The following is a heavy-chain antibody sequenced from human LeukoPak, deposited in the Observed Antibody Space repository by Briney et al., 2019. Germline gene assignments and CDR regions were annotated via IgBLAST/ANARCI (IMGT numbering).Heavy chain of an antibody. CDR3: ARGYDSRPWYFDL. CDR2: IYYSGST. D-gene: IGHD3-22*01. CDR1: GGSISSYY. V-gene: IGHV4-59*01. Sequence: SETLSLTCTVSGGSISSYYWSWIRQPPGKGLEWIGYIYYSGSTNYNPSLKSRVTISVDTSKNQFSLKLSSVTAADTAVYYCARGYDSRPWYFDLWGRGTLVTVSS. J-gene: IGHJ2*01.